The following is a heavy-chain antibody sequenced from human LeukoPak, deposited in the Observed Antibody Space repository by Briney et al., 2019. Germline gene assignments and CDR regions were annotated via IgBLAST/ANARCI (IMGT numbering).Heavy chain of an antibody. V-gene: IGHV3-15*01. Sequence: PGGSLRLSCAASGFTFTNAWMSWVRQAPGKGLEWVGRVKKKTDGGTIDYAAPVKGRFTIPRDDSRNMLYLQMSSLKTEDTAVYYCTSHSYSESRYWGQGTLVTVSS. CDR3: TSHSYSESRY. CDR1: GFTFTNAW. CDR2: VKKKTDGGTI. D-gene: IGHD1-26*01. J-gene: IGHJ4*02.